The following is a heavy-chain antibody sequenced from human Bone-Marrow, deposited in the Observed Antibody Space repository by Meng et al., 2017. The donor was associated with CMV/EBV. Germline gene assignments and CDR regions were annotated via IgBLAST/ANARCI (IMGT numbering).Heavy chain of an antibody. Sequence: GESLKIYWAVSGLNFVDAWMPWVRQAPGKGLEWIGLTRGRSGGETYAAPVKGTFIISRDESKNTVYLPMNSLKIEDTALYYCAWINTVTSVGRWGQGTLVTVSS. J-gene: IGHJ4*02. CDR3: AWINTVTSVGR. D-gene: IGHD4-17*01. CDR2: TRGRSGGET. V-gene: IGHV3-15*01. CDR1: GLNFVDAW.